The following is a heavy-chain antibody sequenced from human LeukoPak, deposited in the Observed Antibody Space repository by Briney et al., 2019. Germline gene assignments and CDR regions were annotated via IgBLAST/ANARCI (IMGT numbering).Heavy chain of an antibody. D-gene: IGHD2-2*02. CDR3: ARPEFDFDCSSTSCYTFWFDP. CDR2: IYYSGST. J-gene: IGHJ5*02. CDR1: GGSISSSSYY. Sequence: PSETLSLTCTVSGGSISSSSYYWGWIRQPPGKGLEWIGSIYYSGSTYYNPSLKSRVTISADTSKNQFSLKLSSVTAADTAVYYCARPEFDFDCSSTSCYTFWFDPWGQGTLVTVSS. V-gene: IGHV4-39*01.